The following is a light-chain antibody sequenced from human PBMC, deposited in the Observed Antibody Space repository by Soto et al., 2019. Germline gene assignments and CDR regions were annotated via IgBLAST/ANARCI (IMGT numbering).Light chain of an antibody. J-gene: IGKJ1*01. V-gene: IGKV1-5*01. Sequence: DIQMTQSPSTLSASVGDRVTITCRASQSITIWLAWYQQKPGKAPKLLIFDASSLESGVPSRFSGGGSGTEFTLTISSLQPDDFATYYCQHYNSYSWTFGQGTKVDIK. CDR3: QHYNSYSWT. CDR1: QSITIW. CDR2: DAS.